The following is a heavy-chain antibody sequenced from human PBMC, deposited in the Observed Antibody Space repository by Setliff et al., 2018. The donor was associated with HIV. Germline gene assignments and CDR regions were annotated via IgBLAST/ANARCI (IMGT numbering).Heavy chain of an antibody. D-gene: IGHD6-6*01. CDR1: GGSVSSTSYY. Sequence: PSETLSLTCTVSGGSVSSTSYYWGWIRQPTGKGLEWIGTIYYSGDTQYNPSFKSRVIMSVDTSRNQFSLRLISMTAADTAVYYCARMEATRPPRGLDYWGPGTLVPSPQ. CDR3: ARMEATRPPRGLDY. J-gene: IGHJ4*02. V-gene: IGHV4-39*01. CDR2: IYYSGDT.